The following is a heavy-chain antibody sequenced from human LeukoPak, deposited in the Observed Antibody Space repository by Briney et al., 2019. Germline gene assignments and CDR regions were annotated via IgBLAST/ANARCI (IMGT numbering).Heavy chain of an antibody. V-gene: IGHV4/OR15-8*02. Sequence: PSETLSLTCVLSGASITTTHWWTWVRQPPGTGLEWIGDIYHSGDTNYSPSLKSRVTISIDKSKNHFSLSLKSVTAADTAVYYCARWQDGYEYRGLDFWGQGALVTVSS. CDR2: IYHSGDT. CDR1: GASITTTHW. D-gene: IGHD3/OR15-3a*01. J-gene: IGHJ4*02. CDR3: ARWQDGYEYRGLDF.